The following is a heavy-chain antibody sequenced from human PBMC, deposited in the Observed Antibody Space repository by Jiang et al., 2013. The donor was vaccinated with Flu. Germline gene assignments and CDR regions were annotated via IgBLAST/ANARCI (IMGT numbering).Heavy chain of an antibody. Sequence: GSGLVKPSETLSLTCTVSGGSISSSSYYWGWIRQPPGKGLEWIGSIYYSGSTYYNPSLKSRVTISVDTSKNQFSLKLSSVTAADTAVYYCARRLGAYYGSLDPWGQGTLVTVSS. CDR1: GGSISSSSYY. CDR3: ARRLGAYYGSLDP. CDR2: IYYSGST. V-gene: IGHV4-39*01. J-gene: IGHJ5*02. D-gene: IGHD3-10*01.